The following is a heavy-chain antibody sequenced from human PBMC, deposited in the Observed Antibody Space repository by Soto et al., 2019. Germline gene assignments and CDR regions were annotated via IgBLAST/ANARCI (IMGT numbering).Heavy chain of an antibody. D-gene: IGHD2-2*01. V-gene: IGHV3-30-3*01. CDR3: GRCTSTSCHLGSDY. CDR2: ISYDGSSE. CDR1: GFTFNSYA. J-gene: IGHJ4*02. Sequence: GGSLRLSCAASGFTFNSYAMNWVRQAPGKGLEWVALISYDGSSEYYADSVKGRFTISRDNSKNTLYLQMNSLGAADTAVYYCGRCTSTSCHLGSDYWGQGTLVTVSS.